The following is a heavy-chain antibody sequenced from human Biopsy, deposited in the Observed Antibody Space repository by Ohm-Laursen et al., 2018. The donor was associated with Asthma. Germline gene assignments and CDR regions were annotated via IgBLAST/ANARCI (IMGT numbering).Heavy chain of an antibody. V-gene: IGHV4-31*03. CDR3: ARGCYGDFHD. D-gene: IGHD4-17*01. J-gene: IGHJ1*01. Sequence: TLSLTCTVSYGSITSGGYYWTWIRQHPGKGLEWIGFIYYSGSTYYNPSLKSRVSISIDTSKNQFSLEVRSVTAADTAVYYCARGCYGDFHDWGQGNLVIVSS. CDR2: IYYSGST. CDR1: YGSITSGGYY.